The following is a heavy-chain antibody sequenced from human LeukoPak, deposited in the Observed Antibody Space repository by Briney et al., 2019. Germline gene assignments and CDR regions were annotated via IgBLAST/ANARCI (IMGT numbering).Heavy chain of an antibody. D-gene: IGHD2-15*01. Sequence: VASVKVSCKASGYTFTNYDINWVRQATGQGLEWMGWMNPNSGNTGYAQKFQGRVTMTRNTSITAAYMELSSLTSEDTAVYYCARGERLVTREGCCSGGTCPYYFDYWGQGILVTVSS. V-gene: IGHV1-8*01. CDR1: GYTFTNYD. CDR3: ARGERLVTREGCCSGGTCPYYFDY. CDR2: MNPNSGNT. J-gene: IGHJ4*02.